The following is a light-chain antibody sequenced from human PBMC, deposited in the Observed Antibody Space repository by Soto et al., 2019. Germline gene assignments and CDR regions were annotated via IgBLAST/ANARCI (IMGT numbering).Light chain of an antibody. CDR3: QQYGSSPCT. V-gene: IGKV3-20*01. CDR1: QSVSCSY. J-gene: IGKJ2*02. CDR2: GAS. Sequence: EIVLTQSPGTLSLSPGERATLSCRASQSVSCSYLARYRQKPGQPPSLLIYGASSRATGIPDRVSGSGSGTDFTLIISRLEPEDYAVYYCQQYGSSPCTFGQGTKLEIK.